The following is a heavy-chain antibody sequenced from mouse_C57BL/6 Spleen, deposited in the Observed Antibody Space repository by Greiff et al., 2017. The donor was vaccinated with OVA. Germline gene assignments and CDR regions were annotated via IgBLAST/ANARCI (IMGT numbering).Heavy chain of an antibody. D-gene: IGHD2-4*01. CDR3: ARSGDYGLDY. Sequence: QVQLQQPGAELLKPGASVKLSCKASGYTFTGYWIEWVKQRPGQGLEWIGEIYPGSGSTNYNEKLKGKATLTVDTSSNTAYMQLSSLTTEDSAICYSARSGDYGLDYWGQGTTLTVSS. V-gene: IGHV1-9*01. CDR2: IYPGSGST. J-gene: IGHJ2*01. CDR1: GYTFTGYW.